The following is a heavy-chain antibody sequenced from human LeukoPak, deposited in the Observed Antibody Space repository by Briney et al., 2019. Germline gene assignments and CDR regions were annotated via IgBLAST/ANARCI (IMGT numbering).Heavy chain of an antibody. Sequence: GGSLRLSCAASGFTFSSYAMSWVRQAPGKGLEWVSAISGSGGSTCYADSVKGRFTISRDNSKNTLYLQMNSLRAEDTAVYYCAKDSSGSQGLFGYWGQGTLVTVSS. CDR2: ISGSGGST. CDR3: AKDSSGSQGLFGY. V-gene: IGHV3-23*01. D-gene: IGHD3-22*01. CDR1: GFTFSSYA. J-gene: IGHJ4*02.